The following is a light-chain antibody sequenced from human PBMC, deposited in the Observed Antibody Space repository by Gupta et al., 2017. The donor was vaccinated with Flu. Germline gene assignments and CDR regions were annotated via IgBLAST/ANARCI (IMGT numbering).Light chain of an antibody. CDR2: DTS. CDR3: LLSYSGANWV. V-gene: IGLV7-46*01. J-gene: IGLJ3*02. Sequence: QAVVTQEPPLPVSPGGPVPLTCGSSTGAVTSGHYPYWFQQKPGQAPRTLIYDTSNKHSWTPARFSGSLLGGKAALTLSGAQPEDEAEYYCLLSYSGANWVFGGGTKLTVL. CDR1: TGAVTSGHY.